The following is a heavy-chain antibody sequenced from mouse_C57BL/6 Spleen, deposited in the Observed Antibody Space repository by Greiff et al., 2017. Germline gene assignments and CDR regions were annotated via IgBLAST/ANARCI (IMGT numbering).Heavy chain of an antibody. J-gene: IGHJ2*01. Sequence: QVQLQQPGAELVRPGSSVKLSCKASGYTFTSYWMHWVKQRPIQGLEWIGNIDPSDSETHYNQKFKDKATLTVDKSSSTAYMQLSSLTSADSAVYYCARLGAQATYFEYWGQGTTLTVAS. CDR1: GYTFTSYW. CDR3: ARLGAQATYFEY. V-gene: IGHV1-52*01. D-gene: IGHD3-2*02. CDR2: IDPSDSET.